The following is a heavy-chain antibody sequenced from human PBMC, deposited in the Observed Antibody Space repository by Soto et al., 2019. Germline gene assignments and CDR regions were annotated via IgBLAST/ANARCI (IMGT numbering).Heavy chain of an antibody. J-gene: IGHJ4*02. CDR2: IIPILGIA. Sequence: SVKVSCKASGGTFSSYTISWVRQAPGQGLEWMGRIIPILGIANYAQKFQGRVTITADKSTSTAYMELSSLRSEDTAVYYCARSPLVVVAATLSYYFDYWGEGTLVTVSS. D-gene: IGHD2-15*01. CDR3: ARSPLVVVAATLSYYFDY. V-gene: IGHV1-69*02. CDR1: GGTFSSYT.